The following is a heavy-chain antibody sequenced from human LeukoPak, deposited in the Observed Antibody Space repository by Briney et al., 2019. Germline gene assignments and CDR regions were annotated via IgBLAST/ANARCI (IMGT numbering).Heavy chain of an antibody. CDR1: GFTFSTFG. D-gene: IGHD6-19*01. Sequence: QSGGDLRLYCATSGFTFSTFGMHWVRQTPGKGLEWVAFIRDDGNDKSYADSVKGRFTISRDNSKNKMYLQMNSLRAEDTAVYYCAKIALADFDYWGQGTLVSVSS. V-gene: IGHV3-30*02. J-gene: IGHJ4*02. CDR2: IRDDGNDK. CDR3: AKIALADFDY.